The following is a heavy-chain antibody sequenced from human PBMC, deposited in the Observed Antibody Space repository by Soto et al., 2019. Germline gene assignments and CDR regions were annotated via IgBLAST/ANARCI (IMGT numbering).Heavy chain of an antibody. Sequence: GGSLRLSCVGSGFTFKYYGMHWVRQAPGKGLEWLAVVSYDGTKTMYTDSVKGRISISRDNARNTLFLQMDSLTAEDTALYYCARELRSYSGAYSDHWGQGTPVTVSS. CDR3: ARELRSYSGAYSDH. CDR1: GFTFKYYG. D-gene: IGHD1-26*01. J-gene: IGHJ4*02. V-gene: IGHV3-33*05. CDR2: VSYDGTKT.